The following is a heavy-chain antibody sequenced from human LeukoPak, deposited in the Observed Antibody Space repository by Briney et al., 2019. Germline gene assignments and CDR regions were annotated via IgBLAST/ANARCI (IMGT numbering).Heavy chain of an antibody. Sequence: AGGSLRLSCAASGFTFSSYAMNWVRQAPGKGLEWVSAISHSGASTYYADSVKGRFTISRDNSKNTLYLQMGSLRAEDMAVYYCARGYYDILTGRPYFDYWGQGTLVTVSS. CDR1: GFTFSSYA. V-gene: IGHV3-23*01. J-gene: IGHJ4*02. D-gene: IGHD3-9*01. CDR2: ISHSGAST. CDR3: ARGYYDILTGRPYFDY.